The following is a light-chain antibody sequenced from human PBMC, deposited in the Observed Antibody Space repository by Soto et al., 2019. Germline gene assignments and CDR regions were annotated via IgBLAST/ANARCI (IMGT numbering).Light chain of an antibody. Sequence: EVVVTKCPATLPGSTGERATLSCRASQSIRTDLAWYQQKPGQAPRLLIYAASSRATGIPDRFSGSGSGTDFTLTISRLEPEDFAVYFCQQYGGSPRTFGQGTMVDIK. CDR3: QQYGGSPRT. J-gene: IGKJ1*01. V-gene: IGKV3-20*01. CDR2: AAS. CDR1: QSIRTD.